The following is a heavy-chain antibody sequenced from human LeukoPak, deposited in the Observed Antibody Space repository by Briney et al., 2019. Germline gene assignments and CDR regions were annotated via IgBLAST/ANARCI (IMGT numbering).Heavy chain of an antibody. CDR2: IHDSGIT. Sequence: PLETLSLTCTVSGGSISRSTYDWGWIRPPPGKGLEWIGSIHDSGITHYNSSLKSRATISVDTSKTQFSLKLTSVTAADTAVYYCARDGWLSGDYWGRGTLVTVSS. D-gene: IGHD5-24*01. J-gene: IGHJ4*02. V-gene: IGHV4-39*07. CDR1: GGSISRSTYD. CDR3: ARDGWLSGDY.